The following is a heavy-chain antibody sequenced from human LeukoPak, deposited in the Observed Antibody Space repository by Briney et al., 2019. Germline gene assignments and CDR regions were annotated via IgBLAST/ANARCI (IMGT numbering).Heavy chain of an antibody. CDR2: ISGSGGNT. CDR3: AKVRYVGYYFDS. CDR1: GFTFNSYA. V-gene: IGHV3-23*01. Sequence: GGSLRLSCAASGFTFNSYAMNWVRQAPGKGLEWVSGISGSGGNTYSADSVKGRFTISRDNSKNTLFLQMNSLRAEDTAVYYCAKVRYVGYYFDSWGQGALVTVSS. J-gene: IGHJ4*02. D-gene: IGHD3-9*01.